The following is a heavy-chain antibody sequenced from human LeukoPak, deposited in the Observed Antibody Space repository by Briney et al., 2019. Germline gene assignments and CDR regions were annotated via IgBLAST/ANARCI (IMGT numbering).Heavy chain of an antibody. Sequence: SETLSLTCAVYGGSFNGYYWGWIRQPPGKGLEWIGSIYYSGSTYYNPSLKSRVTISVDTSKNQFSLQLSSVTAADTAVYYCARFNDILTGYYAGGWFDPWGQGTLVTVSS. D-gene: IGHD3-9*01. CDR2: IYYSGST. CDR1: GGSFNGYY. V-gene: IGHV4-39*01. CDR3: ARFNDILTGYYAGGWFDP. J-gene: IGHJ5*02.